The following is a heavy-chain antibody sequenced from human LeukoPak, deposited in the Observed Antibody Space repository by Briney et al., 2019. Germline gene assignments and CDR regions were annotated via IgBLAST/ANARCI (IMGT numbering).Heavy chain of an antibody. D-gene: IGHD3-10*01. J-gene: IGHJ4*02. CDR3: ARDSDYYGSGSYARD. V-gene: IGHV3-30-3*01. Sequence: GRSLRLSCAASGFTFRSYAMHWVRQAPGKGLEWVAVISYDGSNKYYADSVKGRFTISRDNSKNTLYLQMNSLRAEDTAVYYCARDSDYYGSGSYARDWGQGTLVTVSS. CDR1: GFTFRSYA. CDR2: ISYDGSNK.